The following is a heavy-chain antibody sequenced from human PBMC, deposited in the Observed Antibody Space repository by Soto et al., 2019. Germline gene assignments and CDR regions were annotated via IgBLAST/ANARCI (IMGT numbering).Heavy chain of an antibody. J-gene: IGHJ4*02. CDR1: GFRCSRDW. V-gene: IGHV3-7*01. CDR3: TRAAQ. CDR2: INPDGNMT. Sequence: GGSLRLSCAACGFRCSRDWMSWVRQAPGKGLEWVANINPDGNMTDCDDSVKGRFTISRDNAKNSLYLDLSSLRAEDTAVYYCTRAAQWGPGTLVTVSS.